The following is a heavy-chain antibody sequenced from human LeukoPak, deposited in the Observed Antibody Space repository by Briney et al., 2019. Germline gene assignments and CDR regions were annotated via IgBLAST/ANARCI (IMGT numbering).Heavy chain of an antibody. CDR2: ISGDGATT. V-gene: IGHV3-23*01. CDR3: VREAGYCAPVCVKTNWFDP. D-gene: IGHD2-15*01. J-gene: IGHJ5*02. CDR1: GFPFSSYA. Sequence: GGSLRLSCAASGFPFSSYAMTWVRQAPGKGLEWVSSISGDGATTYHADSVKGRFTISRDDSTNTVYLHMNSLRDEDTALYHCVREAGYCAPVCVKTNWFDPWGQGTLVTVSS.